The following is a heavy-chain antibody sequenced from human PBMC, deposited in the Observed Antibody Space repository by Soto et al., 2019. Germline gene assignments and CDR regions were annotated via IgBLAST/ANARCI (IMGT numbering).Heavy chain of an antibody. J-gene: IGHJ4*02. CDR1: GGTFSSYA. Sequence: SVKVSCKASGGTFSSYAISWVRQAPGQGLEWMGGIIPIFGTANYAQKFQGRVTITADESTSTAYMELSSLRSEDTAVYYCARGSMITFGGVIDDDYWGQGTLVTVSS. CDR3: ARGSMITFGGVIDDDY. V-gene: IGHV1-69*13. CDR2: IIPIFGTA. D-gene: IGHD3-16*02.